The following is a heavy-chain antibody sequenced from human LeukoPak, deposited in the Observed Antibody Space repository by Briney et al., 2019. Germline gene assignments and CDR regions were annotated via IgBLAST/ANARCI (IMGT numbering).Heavy chain of an antibody. CDR2: INPSGGST. V-gene: IGHV1-46*01. CDR3: ARGGLGRNWFDP. Sequence: ASVKVSCKASGYTFTNYYMHWVRQAPGQGLEWMGIINPSGGSTSYAQKFQGRVTMTGDTATSTVYMELSSLRSEDTAVYYCARGGLGRNWFDPLGQGTLVTVSS. D-gene: IGHD3-16*01. J-gene: IGHJ5*02. CDR1: GYTFTNYY.